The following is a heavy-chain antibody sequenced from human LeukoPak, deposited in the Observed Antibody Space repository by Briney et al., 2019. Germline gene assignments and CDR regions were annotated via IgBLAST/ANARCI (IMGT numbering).Heavy chain of an antibody. V-gene: IGHV1-18*01. D-gene: IGHD6-13*01. CDR2: ISAYNGST. J-gene: IGHJ4*02. Sequence: ASVTVSCKASGYIFSNFFTSYGISWVRQAPGQGLEWMGWISAYNGSTNYAQKLQGRVTMTTDTSTSTAYMELRSLRSDDTAVYYCARARRELYSSSWYFDYWGQGTLVTVSS. CDR3: ARARRELYSSSWYFDY. CDR1: GYIFSNFFTSYG.